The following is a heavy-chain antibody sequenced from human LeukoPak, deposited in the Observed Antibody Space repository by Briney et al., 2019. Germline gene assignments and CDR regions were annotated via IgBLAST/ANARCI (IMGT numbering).Heavy chain of an antibody. D-gene: IGHD3-10*01. CDR3: ARGDYYGSGSCFDY. CDR1: GGSISSSSYY. J-gene: IGHJ4*02. Sequence: SETPSLTCTVSGGSISSSSYYWGWIRQPPGKGLEWIGSIYYSGSTYYNPSLKSRVTISVDTSKNQFSLKLSSVTAADTAVYYCARGDYYGSGSCFDYWGQGTLVTVSS. CDR2: IYYSGST. V-gene: IGHV4-39*07.